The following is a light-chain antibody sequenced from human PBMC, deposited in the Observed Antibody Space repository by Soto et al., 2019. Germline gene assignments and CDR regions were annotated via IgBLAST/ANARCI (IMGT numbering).Light chain of an antibody. CDR1: QSVLYSSNNKNY. CDR3: QQFYTTPRT. CDR2: WAY. Sequence: IVMTQSPDSLAVSLGERATINCKSSQSVLYSSNNKNYLAWYQQKPRQPPKLLIYWAYTRESGVPDRFSGSGSGTDFTLTISSLQAEDVAVYYCQQFYTTPRTFGQGTKVEIK. V-gene: IGKV4-1*01. J-gene: IGKJ1*01.